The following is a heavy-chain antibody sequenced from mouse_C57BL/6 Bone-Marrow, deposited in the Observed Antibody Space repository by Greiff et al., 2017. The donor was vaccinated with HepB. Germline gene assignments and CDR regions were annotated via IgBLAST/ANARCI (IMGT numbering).Heavy chain of an antibody. CDR3: AREGGRIYDGYFFDY. V-gene: IGHV3-6*01. Sequence: VQLQQSGPGLVKPSQSLSLTCSVSGYSITSGYYWYWIRQFPGNKLYWVGYISYDGSNNYNPSLKNRISITRDPSKNQFFLQLNSVTTEDTATYYCAREGGRIYDGYFFDYWGQGTTLTVSS. J-gene: IGHJ2*01. CDR1: GYSITSGYY. D-gene: IGHD2-3*01. CDR2: ISYDGSN.